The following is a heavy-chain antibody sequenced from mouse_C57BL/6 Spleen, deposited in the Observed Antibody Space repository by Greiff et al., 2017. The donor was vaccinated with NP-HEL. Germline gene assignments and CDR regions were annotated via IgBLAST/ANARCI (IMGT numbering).Heavy chain of an antibody. Sequence: QVQLQQSGAELVRPGTSVKLSCKASGYTFTSYWMHWVKQRPGQGLEWIGVIDPSDSYTNYNQKFKGKATLTVDTSSSTAYMQLSSLTSEDSAVYYCARYGGSSYLGDYWGQGTTLTVSS. J-gene: IGHJ2*01. CDR2: IDPSDSYT. CDR3: ARYGGSSYLGDY. V-gene: IGHV1-59*01. CDR1: GYTFTSYW. D-gene: IGHD1-1*01.